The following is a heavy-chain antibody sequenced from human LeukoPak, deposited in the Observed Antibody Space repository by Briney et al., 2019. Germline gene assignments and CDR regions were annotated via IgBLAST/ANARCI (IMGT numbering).Heavy chain of an antibody. CDR2: IYYSGST. CDR1: GGSISSYY. Sequence: SETLSLTCTVSGGSISSYYWSWIRQPPGKGLELIGYIYYSGSTNYNPSLKSRVTISVDTSKNQFSLKLSSVTAADTAVYYCARASITIFGVVPNAFDIWGQGTMVTVSS. D-gene: IGHD3-3*01. CDR3: ARASITIFGVVPNAFDI. V-gene: IGHV4-59*01. J-gene: IGHJ3*02.